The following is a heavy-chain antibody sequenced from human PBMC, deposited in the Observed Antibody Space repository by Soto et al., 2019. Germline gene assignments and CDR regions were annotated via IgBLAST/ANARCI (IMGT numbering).Heavy chain of an antibody. Sequence: QVQIVPYGAEVKKPGSSVTVSCKTSGGSFSTDAINWVRQAPGQGLEWMGLLLPVFGSPIYAQKFQGRIRITADESTSTDFMALSSVRSEDTAVYYCTRVWGYTFEPGKTRYYAMDVWGQGTTVSVSS. J-gene: IGHJ6*02. D-gene: IGHD5-18*01. CDR3: TRVWGYTFEPGKTRYYAMDV. CDR2: LLPVFGSP. V-gene: IGHV1-69*01. CDR1: GGSFSTDA.